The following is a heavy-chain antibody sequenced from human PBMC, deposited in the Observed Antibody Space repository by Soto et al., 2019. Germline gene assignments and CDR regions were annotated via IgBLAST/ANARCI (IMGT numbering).Heavy chain of an antibody. CDR1: GGSFSGYY. Sequence: SETLSLTCAVYGGSFSGYYWTWIRQPPGTGLEWIGEINHSGSTNYNPSLKSRVTISVDTSKNQFSLKLTSVTAADTAVYYCARYRGGSFYFDYWGQGTLVTVSS. D-gene: IGHD1-26*01. J-gene: IGHJ4*02. V-gene: IGHV4-34*01. CDR3: ARYRGGSFYFDY. CDR2: INHSGST.